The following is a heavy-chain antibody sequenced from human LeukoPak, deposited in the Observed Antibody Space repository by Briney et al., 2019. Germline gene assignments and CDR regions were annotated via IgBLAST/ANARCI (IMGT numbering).Heavy chain of an antibody. CDR3: AREGSSGWYPGY. Sequence: GGSLRLSCAASGFTFSSYSMNWVRQAPGKGLEWVSSISSSSSYIYYADSVKGRFTISRDNAKNSLYLQMNSLRAEDTAVYYCAREGSSGWYPGYWGQGTLVTVSS. J-gene: IGHJ4*02. V-gene: IGHV3-21*01. D-gene: IGHD6-19*01. CDR2: ISSSSSYI. CDR1: GFTFSSYS.